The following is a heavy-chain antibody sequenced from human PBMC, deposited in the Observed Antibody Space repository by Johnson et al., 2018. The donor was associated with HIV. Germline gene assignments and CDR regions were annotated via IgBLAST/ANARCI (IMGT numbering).Heavy chain of an antibody. Sequence: VQLVESGGGLVQPGGSLRLSCAASGFTFSSYWMTWVRQAPGKGLEWVSVISGSGGSTYYADSVKGRFTISRDNSKNTLYLQMNNLRAEDTAVYYCAREPSRSPGAFDSWGQGTMVTVSS. CDR3: AREPSRSPGAFDS. CDR2: ISGSGGST. J-gene: IGHJ3*02. CDR1: GFTFSSYW. V-gene: IGHV3-23*04.